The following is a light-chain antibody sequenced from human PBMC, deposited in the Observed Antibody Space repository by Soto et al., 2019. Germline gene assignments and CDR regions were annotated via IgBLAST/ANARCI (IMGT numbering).Light chain of an antibody. CDR2: GAS. J-gene: IGKJ2*01. Sequence: EIVLTQSPGTLSLSPGERATLSCRAVQSVSSSFLAWYQQKPGQAPRLLIYGASSRATGIPDRFSGSGSGTDFTLTSSRLEPEDFAVYYCQQYGSSPFTFGQGTNLEIK. CDR3: QQYGSSPFT. CDR1: QSVSSSF. V-gene: IGKV3-20*01.